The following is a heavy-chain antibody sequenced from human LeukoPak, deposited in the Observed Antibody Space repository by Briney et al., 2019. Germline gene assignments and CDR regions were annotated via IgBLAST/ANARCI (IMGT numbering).Heavy chain of an antibody. CDR1: GFTFSSYA. Sequence: QPGGSLRLSCAASGFTFSSYAMSWVRQAPGTGLEWVSAMSGSGDTTYNADSVKGRFTISRDNSKNTLYLQMNSLRVEDTAVYYCAKDPFVEARSLWFDPWGQGTLVTVSS. V-gene: IGHV3-23*01. D-gene: IGHD1-26*01. CDR2: MSGSGDTT. J-gene: IGHJ5*02. CDR3: AKDPFVEARSLWFDP.